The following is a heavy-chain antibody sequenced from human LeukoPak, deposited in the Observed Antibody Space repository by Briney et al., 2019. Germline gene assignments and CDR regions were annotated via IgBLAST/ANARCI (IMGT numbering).Heavy chain of an antibody. J-gene: IGHJ3*02. CDR2: ISSSSSYI. V-gene: IGHV3-21*01. D-gene: IGHD3-10*01. CDR1: GFPFRALA. Sequence: GGPLNLPWQPSGFPFRALAMTWTPKPQGKGRKWVSSISSSSSYIYYADSVKGRFTISRDNAKNALYLQMNSLRAEDTAVYYCASASYGSGTYAFDIWGQGTMVTVSS. CDR3: ASASYGSGTYAFDI.